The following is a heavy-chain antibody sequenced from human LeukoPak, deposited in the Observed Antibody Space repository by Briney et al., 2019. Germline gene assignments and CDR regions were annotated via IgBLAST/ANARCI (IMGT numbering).Heavy chain of an antibody. V-gene: IGHV3-21*01. Sequence: GGSLRPSCAASGFTFSSYSMNWVRQAPGKGLEWVSSISSSSSYIYYADSVKGRFTISRDNAKNSLYLQMNSLRAEDTAVYYCARSEYYYDSSGYYYLDYWGQGTLVTVSS. CDR2: ISSSSSYI. J-gene: IGHJ4*02. CDR1: GFTFSSYS. D-gene: IGHD3-22*01. CDR3: ARSEYYYDSSGYYYLDY.